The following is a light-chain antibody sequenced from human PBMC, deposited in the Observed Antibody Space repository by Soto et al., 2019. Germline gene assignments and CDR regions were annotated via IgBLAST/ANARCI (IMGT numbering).Light chain of an antibody. Sequence: QSAVTQPPSVSGAPGQRVTISCTGSSSNIGAGYDVHWYQHLPGTAPKLLIYGSSNRPSGVPDRFSGSKSGPSASLAITGLQAEDEADYYCQSYDSSLSGVVFGGGTKLTVL. CDR1: SSNIGAGYD. V-gene: IGLV1-40*01. J-gene: IGLJ2*01. CDR3: QSYDSSLSGVV. CDR2: GSS.